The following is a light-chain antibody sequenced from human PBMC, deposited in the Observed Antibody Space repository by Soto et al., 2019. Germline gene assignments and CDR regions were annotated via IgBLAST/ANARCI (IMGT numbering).Light chain of an antibody. J-gene: IGKJ1*01. V-gene: IGKV1-5*01. CDR2: DAS. CDR1: RSISVW. Sequence: DIQMTQSPSTLSASVGDRVTITCRASRSISVWLAWYQQKPGKAPKLLIFDASSLESGVPSRFSGSGSGTEFTLTISSLHPDDFATYFCQQYNTFSWTFGKGTKVEIK. CDR3: QQYNTFSWT.